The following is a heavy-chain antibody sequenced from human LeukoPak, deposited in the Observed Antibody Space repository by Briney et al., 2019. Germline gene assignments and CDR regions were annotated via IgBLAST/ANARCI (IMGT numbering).Heavy chain of an antibody. CDR3: ARDPWDYDSSGYLMDAFDI. V-gene: IGHV1-18*01. D-gene: IGHD3-22*01. CDR2: ISAYNGNT. Sequence: ASVKVSFKASGYTFTSYGISWVRQAPGQGLEWMGWISAYNGNTNYAQKLQGRVTMTTDTSTSTAYMELRSLRSDDTAVYYCARDPWDYDSSGYLMDAFDIWGQGTMVTVSS. J-gene: IGHJ3*02. CDR1: GYTFTSYG.